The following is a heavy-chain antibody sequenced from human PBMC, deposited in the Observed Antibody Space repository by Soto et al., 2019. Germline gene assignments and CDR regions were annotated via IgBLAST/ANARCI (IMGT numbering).Heavy chain of an antibody. CDR3: ARIRDPAHVFDY. Sequence: SVKVSCKASGGTFSSYAISWVRQAPGQRLEWMGGIIPIFGTANYAQKFQGRVTITAEESTSTAYMELSRLRSEDTAVYYCARIRDPAHVFDYWGQGTVVTVS. CDR2: IIPIFGTA. J-gene: IGHJ4*02. V-gene: IGHV1-69*13. CDR1: GGTFSSYA.